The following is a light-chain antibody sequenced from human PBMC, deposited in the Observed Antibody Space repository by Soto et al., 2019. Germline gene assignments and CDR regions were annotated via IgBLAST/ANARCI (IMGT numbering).Light chain of an antibody. CDR2: AAS. J-gene: IGKJ5*01. CDR1: QGISSY. CDR3: QQVNNYPLT. Sequence: DIHLTQSPSFLSASVGDRVTITCRASQGISSYLAWYQQKPGKAPRLLIYAASTLQSEVPSRFSGSGSGTEFTLSISSLQPEDFANYYCQQVNNYPLTFGQGTRLEIK. V-gene: IGKV1-9*01.